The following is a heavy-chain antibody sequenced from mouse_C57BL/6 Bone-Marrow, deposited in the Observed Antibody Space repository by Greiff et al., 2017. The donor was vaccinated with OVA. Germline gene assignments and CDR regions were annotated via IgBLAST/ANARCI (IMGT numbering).Heavy chain of an antibody. CDR3: ALRRLGAY. Sequence: QVQLQQSGAELVKPGASVKLSCKASGYTFTSYWMQWVKQRPGQGLEWIGEIDPSDSYTNYNQKFKGKATLTVDTSSSTAYMQLSSLTSEDSAVYYCALRRLGAYWGQGTLVTVSA. J-gene: IGHJ3*01. CDR2: IDPSDSYT. D-gene: IGHD1-1*01. CDR1: GYTFTSYW. V-gene: IGHV1-50*01.